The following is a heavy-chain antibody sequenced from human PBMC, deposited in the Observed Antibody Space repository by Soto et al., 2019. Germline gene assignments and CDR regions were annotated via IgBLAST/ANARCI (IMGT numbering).Heavy chain of an antibody. D-gene: IGHD3-10*01. CDR3: ARAVMVRGVIRTYYYYYGMDV. Sequence: QVQLQESGPGLVKPSQTLSLTCTVSGGSISSGDYYWSWIRQPPGKGLEWIGYIYYSGSTYYNPSLKSRVTISVDTSKNQFSLKLSSVTAADTAVYYCARAVMVRGVIRTYYYYYGMDVWGQGTTVTVSS. CDR1: GGSISSGDYY. J-gene: IGHJ6*02. CDR2: IYYSGST. V-gene: IGHV4-30-4*01.